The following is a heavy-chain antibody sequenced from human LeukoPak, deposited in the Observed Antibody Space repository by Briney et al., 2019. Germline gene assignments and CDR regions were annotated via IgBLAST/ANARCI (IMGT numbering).Heavy chain of an antibody. V-gene: IGHV4-59*01. J-gene: IGHJ4*02. Sequence: SETLTLTCTVSGGSISSYYWSWIRQPPGKGLEWIGYIYYSGSTNYNPSLKSRVSISVDTSKNQLSLKLSSVTAADTAVYFCATSSSPYTPFDYWGQGTLVTVSS. CDR2: IYYSGST. D-gene: IGHD2-2*02. CDR3: ATSSSPYTPFDY. CDR1: GGSISSYY.